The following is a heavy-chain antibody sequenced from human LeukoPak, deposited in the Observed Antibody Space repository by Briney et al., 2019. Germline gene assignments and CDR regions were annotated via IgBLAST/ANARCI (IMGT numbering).Heavy chain of an antibody. CDR2: ISSSSSTI. CDR1: GFTFSSYS. Sequence: GGSLRLSCAASGFTFSSYSMNWVRQAPGKGLEWVSYISSSSSTIYYADSVKGRFTISRDNAKNSLYLQMDSLRAEDTAVYYCARGYDILTGYYGDWGQGTLVTVSS. J-gene: IGHJ4*02. CDR3: ARGYDILTGYYGD. V-gene: IGHV3-48*01. D-gene: IGHD3-9*01.